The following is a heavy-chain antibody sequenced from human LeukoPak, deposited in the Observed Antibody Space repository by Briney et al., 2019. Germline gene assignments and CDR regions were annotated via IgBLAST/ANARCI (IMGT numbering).Heavy chain of an antibody. CDR2: INHSGST. V-gene: IGHV4-34*01. J-gene: IGHJ4*02. CDR1: GGSFSGYY. CDR3: ARGARSYIDY. Sequence: PSETLSLTCAVYGGSFSGYYWSWIRQPPGKGLEWIGEINHSGSTNYNPSFKSRVTISVDTSKNQFSLKLSSVTAADTAVYYCARGARSYIDYWGQGTLVTVSS.